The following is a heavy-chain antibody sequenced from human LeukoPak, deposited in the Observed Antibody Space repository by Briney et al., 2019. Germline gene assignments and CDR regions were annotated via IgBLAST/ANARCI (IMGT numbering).Heavy chain of an antibody. V-gene: IGHV3-21*01. Sequence: GGSLRLSCAVSGFTFSSYSMNWVRQAPGKGLEWVSSISSSSSYIYYADTVKGRFTISRDNAKNSLYLQMNSLRAKDTAVYYCARDLSIAVAGTRFDYWGQGTLVTVSS. CDR3: ARDLSIAVAGTRFDY. CDR2: ISSSSSYI. J-gene: IGHJ4*02. CDR1: GFTFSSYS. D-gene: IGHD6-19*01.